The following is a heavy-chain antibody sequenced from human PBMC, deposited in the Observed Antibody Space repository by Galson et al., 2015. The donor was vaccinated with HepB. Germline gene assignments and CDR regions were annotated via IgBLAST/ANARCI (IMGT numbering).Heavy chain of an antibody. J-gene: IGHJ6*02. V-gene: IGHV1-69*13. CDR2: IIPIFGTA. CDR3: ARENREFWSGYYTLNSYYYGMDV. D-gene: IGHD3-3*01. Sequence: SVKVSCKASGGTFSSYAISWVRQAPGQGLEWMGGIIPIFGTANYAQKFQGRVAITADESTSTAYMELSSLRSEDTAVYYCARENREFWSGYYTLNSYYYGMDVWGQGTTVTVSS. CDR1: GGTFSSYA.